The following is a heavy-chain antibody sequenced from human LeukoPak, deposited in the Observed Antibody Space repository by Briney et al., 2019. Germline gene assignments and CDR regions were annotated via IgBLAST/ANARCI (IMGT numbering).Heavy chain of an antibody. J-gene: IGHJ4*02. CDR2: VRSKGYNYAT. D-gene: IGHD6-19*01. CDR3: ATLGETSGWYPDH. V-gene: IGHV3-73*01. CDR1: GFTVSGSA. Sequence: PGGSLKLSCAASGFTVSGSAMHWVRQASGKGLEWLGRVRSKGYNYATAYGASVKDRFMISRDDSKSTAYLQMSSLKSEDTAVYYCATLGETSGWYPDHWGQGTLVTVSS.